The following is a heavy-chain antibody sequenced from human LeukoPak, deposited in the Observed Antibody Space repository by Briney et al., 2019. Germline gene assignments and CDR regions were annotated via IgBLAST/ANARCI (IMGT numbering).Heavy chain of an antibody. V-gene: IGHV4-61*01. CDR2: IYYSGST. Sequence: PETLSLTCTVSGGSVSSGSYYWSWIRQPPGKGLEWIVYIYYSGSTNYNPSLKSRVTISVDTSKNQFSLKLSSVTAADTAAYYCARDFYNWNYDYYYGMDVWGQGTTVTVSS. CDR3: ARDFYNWNYDYYYGMDV. J-gene: IGHJ6*02. D-gene: IGHD1-20*01. CDR1: GGSVSSGSYY.